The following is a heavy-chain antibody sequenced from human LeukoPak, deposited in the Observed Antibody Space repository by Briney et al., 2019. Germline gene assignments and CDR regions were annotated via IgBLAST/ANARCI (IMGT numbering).Heavy chain of an antibody. V-gene: IGHV1-8*01. CDR1: GYTFTSYD. CDR2: MNPNSGNT. Sequence: ASVKVSCKASGYTFTSYDINWVRQASGQGLECMGWMNPNSGNTGYAQKFQGRVTMTRNTSISTAYMELSSLRSEDTAVYYCARGGRIAVAGHSKNWFDPWGQGTLVTVSS. D-gene: IGHD6-19*01. J-gene: IGHJ5*02. CDR3: ARGGRIAVAGHSKNWFDP.